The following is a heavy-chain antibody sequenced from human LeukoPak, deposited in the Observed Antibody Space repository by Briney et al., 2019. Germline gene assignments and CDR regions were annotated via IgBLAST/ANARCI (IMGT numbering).Heavy chain of an antibody. CDR1: GFTFSSYE. V-gene: IGHV3-48*03. D-gene: IGHD3-10*01. J-gene: IGHJ4*02. CDR2: ISGGGDTL. CDR3: ARPIGYAGTGSYYGY. Sequence: GGSLRLSCEASGFTFSSYEMNWVRQAPGKGLEWVSYISGGGDTLHYADSVKGRFTISRDNAKKTLFLQMNTLRAEDTAVYYCARPIGYAGTGSYYGYWGQGTLVTVSS.